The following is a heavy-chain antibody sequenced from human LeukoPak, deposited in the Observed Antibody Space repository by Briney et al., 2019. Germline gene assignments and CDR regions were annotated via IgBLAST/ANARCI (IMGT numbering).Heavy chain of an antibody. Sequence: ASVKVSCKASGYTFTSYDINWVRQATGQGLEWMGWMNPNSGNTGYVQKFQGRVTMTTNTSISTAYMELSSLRSEDTAVYYCARGLQYYGDAFDIWGQGTMVTVSS. V-gene: IGHV1-8*01. J-gene: IGHJ3*02. CDR2: MNPNSGNT. CDR3: ARGLQYYGDAFDI. D-gene: IGHD2/OR15-2a*01. CDR1: GYTFTSYD.